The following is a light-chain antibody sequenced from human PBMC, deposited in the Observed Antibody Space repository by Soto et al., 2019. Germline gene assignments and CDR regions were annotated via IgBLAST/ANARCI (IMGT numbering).Light chain of an antibody. Sequence: QSVLTQPPSASGTPGQRVTISCSGSSSNIGGNTVTWYQHLPRTAPKLLIYNNNQRPSGVPDRFSGSKSGTSASLAISGLQSEDEADYYCAAWDDSLNGGLFGGGTKLTVL. J-gene: IGLJ2*01. V-gene: IGLV1-44*01. CDR3: AAWDDSLNGGL. CDR2: NNN. CDR1: SSNIGGNT.